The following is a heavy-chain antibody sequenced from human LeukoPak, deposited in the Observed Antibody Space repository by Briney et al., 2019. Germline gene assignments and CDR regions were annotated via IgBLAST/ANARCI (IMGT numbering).Heavy chain of an antibody. J-gene: IGHJ1*01. V-gene: IGHV3-23*01. Sequence: GGSLRLSCAASGFTFHTYAMAWVRQTPGKGLEWVSSISGGGGGTYYAHSVKGRFTVSRDNANNTLYPQMNGLTAADTAFYYCAKVRGVGTHIWLLPWDLCGQGTLVTVSS. D-gene: IGHD2-21*02. CDR3: AKVRGVGTHIWLLPWDL. CDR1: GFTFHTYA. CDR2: ISGGGGGT.